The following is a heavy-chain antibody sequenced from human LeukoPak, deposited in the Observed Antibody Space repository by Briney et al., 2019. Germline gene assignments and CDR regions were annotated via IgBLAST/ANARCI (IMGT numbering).Heavy chain of an antibody. J-gene: IGHJ6*02. V-gene: IGHV3-48*03. CDR1: GFTFSSYE. Sequence: PGGSLNLSCAASGFTFSSYEMNWVRQAPGKGLGWVSYISSSGSTIYYADSVKGRFTISRGNAKNSLYLQMNSLRAEDTAVYYCARDSYEIYGMDVWGQGTTVTVSS. CDR3: ARDSYEIYGMDV. D-gene: IGHD3-3*01. CDR2: ISSSGSTI.